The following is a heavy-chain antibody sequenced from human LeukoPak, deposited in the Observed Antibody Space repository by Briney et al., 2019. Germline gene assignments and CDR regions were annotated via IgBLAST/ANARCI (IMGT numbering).Heavy chain of an antibody. CDR1: GDSISPHY. CDR2: VFYTGST. CDR3: ARTRSGYSTLGY. D-gene: IGHD1-26*01. J-gene: IGHJ4*02. V-gene: IGHV4-59*11. Sequence: PSETLSLTCTVSGDSISPHYWSWIRQPPGGGLEWIGYVFYTGSTNYNPSLKSRVTISVDTSRNQFSLKLTSVTAADTAVYYCARTRSGYSTLGYWGQGTLVTVSS.